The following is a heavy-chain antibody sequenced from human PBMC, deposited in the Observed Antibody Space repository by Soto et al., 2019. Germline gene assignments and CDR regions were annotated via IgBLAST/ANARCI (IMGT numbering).Heavy chain of an antibody. CDR2: ISAYNGNT. CDR1: GYTFTSYG. V-gene: IGHV1-18*01. D-gene: IGHD2-2*01. Sequence: ASVKVSCKASGYTFTSYGISWVRQAPGQGLEWMGWISAYNGNTNYAQKLQGRVTMTTDTSTSTAYMELRSLRSDDTAVYYCAREGDCSSTSCLTYYYYYGMDVWGQGTTVTVSS. CDR3: AREGDCSSTSCLTYYYYYGMDV. J-gene: IGHJ6*02.